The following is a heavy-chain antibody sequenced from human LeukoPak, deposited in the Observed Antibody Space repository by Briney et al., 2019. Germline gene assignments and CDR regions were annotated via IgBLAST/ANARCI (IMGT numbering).Heavy chain of an antibody. D-gene: IGHD6-13*01. CDR3: ARVRTSSSWYVPSDYYYYMDV. V-gene: IGHV1-69*06. CDR2: IIPIFGTA. J-gene: IGHJ6*03. Sequence: SVKVSCKASGGTFSSYAISWVRQAPGQGLEWMGGIIPIFGTANYAQKFQGRVTITADKSTSTAYMELSSLRSEDTAVYYCARVRTSSSWYVPSDYYYYMDVWGKGTTVTVSS. CDR1: GGTFSSYA.